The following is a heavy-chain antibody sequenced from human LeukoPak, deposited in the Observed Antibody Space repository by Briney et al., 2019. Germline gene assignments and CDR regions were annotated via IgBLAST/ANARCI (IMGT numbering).Heavy chain of an antibody. Sequence: ASVQVSCKASGYTFTSYAMHWVRQAPGQRLEWMGWINAGKGNTKYSQKLHGRVTITRDTSASTAYIELSILRSEDTSVYYCARDRVYYDILTGYYLRGAYLDYWGQGTLVTVSS. V-gene: IGHV1-3*01. CDR3: ARDRVYYDILTGYYLRGAYLDY. CDR2: INAGKGNT. CDR1: GYTFTSYA. J-gene: IGHJ4*02. D-gene: IGHD3-9*01.